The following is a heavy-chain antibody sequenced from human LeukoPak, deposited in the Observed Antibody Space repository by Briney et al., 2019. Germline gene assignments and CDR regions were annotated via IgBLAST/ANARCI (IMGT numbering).Heavy chain of an antibody. J-gene: IGHJ4*02. D-gene: IGHD6-13*01. CDR3: ATDVQQLVGYYFDY. CDR1: GYTFTGYY. Sequence: ASVKVSCKASGYTFTGYYMHWVRQAPGKGLEWMGGFDPEDGETIYAQKFQGRVTMTEDTSTDTAYMELSSLRSEDTAVYYCATDVQQLVGYYFDYWGQGTLVTVSS. V-gene: IGHV1-24*01. CDR2: FDPEDGET.